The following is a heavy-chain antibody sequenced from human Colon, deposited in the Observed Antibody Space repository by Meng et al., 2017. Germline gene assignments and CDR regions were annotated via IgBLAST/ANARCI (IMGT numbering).Heavy chain of an antibody. V-gene: IGHV1-46*01. Sequence: ASVKVSCKASGYTFTTYYMHWVRQAPGQGLEWMGLINPNGGSTISAQRFQDRVAVTMDTSTSTVYMEVSSLRSEDTAVYYCARGRDNNGWYGLADWGQGTLVTVSS. CDR2: INPNGGST. CDR3: ARGRDNNGWYGLAD. D-gene: IGHD6-19*01. CDR1: GYTFTTYY. J-gene: IGHJ4*02.